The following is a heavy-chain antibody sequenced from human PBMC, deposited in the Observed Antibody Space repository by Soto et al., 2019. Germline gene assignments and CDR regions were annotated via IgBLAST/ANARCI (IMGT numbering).Heavy chain of an antibody. D-gene: IGHD6-19*01. Sequence: GGSLRLSCAASGFTFDDYGMSWVRQAPGKGLEWVSGINWNGGSTGYADSVKGRFTISRDNAKNSLYLQMNSLRAEDTALYHCARGLYSSGWYYFDYWGQGTLVIVSS. V-gene: IGHV3-20*01. CDR1: GFTFDDYG. CDR2: INWNGGST. J-gene: IGHJ4*02. CDR3: ARGLYSSGWYYFDY.